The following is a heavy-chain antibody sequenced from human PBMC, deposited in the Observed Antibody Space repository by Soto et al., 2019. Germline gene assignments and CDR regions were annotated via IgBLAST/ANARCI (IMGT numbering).Heavy chain of an antibody. V-gene: IGHV4-61*01. CDR1: GGSVSSGSYY. CDR2: IYYSGST. D-gene: IGHD5-12*01. Sequence: PSETLSLTCAVSGGSVSSGSYYWSWIRQPPGKGLEWIGYIYYSGSTNYNPSLKSRVTISVDTSKNQFSLKLSSVTAADTAVYYCARDVRWLQLFDCWGQGTLVTVSS. J-gene: IGHJ4*02. CDR3: ARDVRWLQLFDC.